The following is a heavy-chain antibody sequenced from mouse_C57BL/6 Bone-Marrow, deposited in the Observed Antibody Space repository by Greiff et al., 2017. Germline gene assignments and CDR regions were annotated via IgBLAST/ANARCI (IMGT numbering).Heavy chain of an antibody. D-gene: IGHD5-1*01. CDR2: IDPSDSYT. Sequence: VKLQQPGAELVMPGASVKLSCKASGYTFTSYWMHWVKQRPGQGLEWIGEIDPSDSYTNYNQKFKGKSTFTVDKSSSTAYMQLSSLTSEDSAVYYCARESNYAMDYWGQGTSVTVSS. J-gene: IGHJ4*01. CDR3: ARESNYAMDY. V-gene: IGHV1-69*01. CDR1: GYTFTSYW.